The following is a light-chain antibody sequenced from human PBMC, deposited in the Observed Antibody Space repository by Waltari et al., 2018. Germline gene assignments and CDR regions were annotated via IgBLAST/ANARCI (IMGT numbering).Light chain of an antibody. Sequence: EIVMTQSPATLSVSPGERATLSCRASQSIGSHLAWYQQTPGQGPRLLIYGASTRATGIPARFSGSGSGTEFTLTISSLQSEDFAVYFCQQYDNWPRTFGQGTKVEI. J-gene: IGKJ1*01. V-gene: IGKV3-15*01. CDR2: GAS. CDR1: QSIGSH. CDR3: QQYDNWPRT.